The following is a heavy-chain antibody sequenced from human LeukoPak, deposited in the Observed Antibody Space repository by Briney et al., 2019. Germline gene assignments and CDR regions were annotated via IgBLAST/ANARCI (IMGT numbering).Heavy chain of an antibody. CDR1: GYTFTSYG. CDR3: ANPRYDSSGYYYVD. CDR2: ISPYNGNT. Sequence: ASVKVSCKASGYTFTSYGISWVRQGPGQGLEWMGWISPYNGNTNYAQKVQVRFTMTTDTSTSTAYMELRSLRSDDTAVYYCANPRYDSSGYYYVDWGQGTLVTVSS. V-gene: IGHV1-18*01. J-gene: IGHJ4*02. D-gene: IGHD3-22*01.